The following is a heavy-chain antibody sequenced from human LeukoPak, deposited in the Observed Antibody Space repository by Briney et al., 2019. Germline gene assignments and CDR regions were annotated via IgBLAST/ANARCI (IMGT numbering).Heavy chain of an antibody. CDR3: TDLGDYGVG. J-gene: IGHJ4*02. D-gene: IGHD4-17*01. CDR2: IWYDGSNE. Sequence: GGSLRLSCAASGFTFSSYGMHWVRQAPGKGLEWVAVIWYDGSNEYYADSVKGRFTISRDNSKNTLYLQMNSLRAEDTAVYYCTDLGDYGVGWGQGTLVTVSS. CDR1: GFTFSSYG. V-gene: IGHV3-33*01.